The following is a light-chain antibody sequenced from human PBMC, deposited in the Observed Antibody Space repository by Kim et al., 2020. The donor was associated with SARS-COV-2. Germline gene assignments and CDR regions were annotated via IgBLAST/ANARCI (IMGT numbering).Light chain of an antibody. CDR3: QSYDSSLSALYV. V-gene: IGLV1-40*01. CDR2: DNS. J-gene: IGLJ1*01. Sequence: VTISCTGSSANIGASYDVHWYQQLPGTAPRLLIYDNSTRPSGVPDRFSGSKSGTSASLAITGLQAEDEADYYCQSYDSSLSALYVFGTGTKVTVL. CDR1: SANIGASYD.